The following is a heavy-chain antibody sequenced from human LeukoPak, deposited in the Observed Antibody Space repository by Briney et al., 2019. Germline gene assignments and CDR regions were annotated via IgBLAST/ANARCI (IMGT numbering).Heavy chain of an antibody. J-gene: IGHJ4*02. CDR1: GFAFSDYY. CDR3: ARQYGEVGAAEY. CDR2: ISRSGDTI. D-gene: IGHD1-26*01. Sequence: GGSLRLSCAASGFAFSDYYLTWIRQAPRKGLEWISFISRSGDTIDYADSVKGRFTISRDNAKNSLYLQMNSLRAEDTAVYYCARQYGEVGAAEYWGQGTLGTVSS. V-gene: IGHV3-11*04.